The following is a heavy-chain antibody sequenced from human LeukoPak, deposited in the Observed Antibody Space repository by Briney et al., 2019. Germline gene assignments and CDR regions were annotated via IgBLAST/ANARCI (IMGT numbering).Heavy chain of an antibody. Sequence: GGSLRLSCAASGFTFSSYGMHWVRQAPGKGLEWVAVISYDGSNKYYADSVKGRFTISRDNSKSTLYLQMNSLRAEDTAVYYCAKGAFDYWGQGTLVTVSS. CDR1: GFTFSSYG. J-gene: IGHJ4*02. V-gene: IGHV3-30*18. CDR2: ISYDGSNK. CDR3: AKGAFDY.